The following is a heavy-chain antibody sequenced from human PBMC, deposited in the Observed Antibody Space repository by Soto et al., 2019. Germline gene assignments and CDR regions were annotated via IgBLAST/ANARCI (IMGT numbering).Heavy chain of an antibody. V-gene: IGHV1-69*01. J-gene: IGHJ4*02. Sequence: QVYLVQSGAEVKKPGSSVKISCKASGGIFSSNTINWVRQAAGQGLEWMGGIIPLFGTANYAEKFKGRVTITADQSTTTEYMELTSLGSEDTAVYYCASKAACGGDCYAVDSWGQGTLVTVSS. CDR2: IIPLFGTA. CDR3: ASKAACGGDCYAVDS. CDR1: GGIFSSNT. D-gene: IGHD2-21*02.